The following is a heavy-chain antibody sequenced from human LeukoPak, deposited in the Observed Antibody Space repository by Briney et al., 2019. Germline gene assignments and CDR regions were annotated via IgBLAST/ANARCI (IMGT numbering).Heavy chain of an antibody. CDR1: GFTFDDYG. CDR3: ATRVPHYDILTGYPGGAFDI. D-gene: IGHD3-9*01. CDR2: IYSGGST. J-gene: IGHJ3*02. Sequence: PGGSLRLSCAASGFTFDDYGMSWVRQAPGKGLEWVSVIYSGGSTYYADSVKGRFTISRDNSKNTLYLQMNSLRAEDTAVYYCATRVPHYDILTGYPGGAFDIWGQGTMVTVSS. V-gene: IGHV3-53*01.